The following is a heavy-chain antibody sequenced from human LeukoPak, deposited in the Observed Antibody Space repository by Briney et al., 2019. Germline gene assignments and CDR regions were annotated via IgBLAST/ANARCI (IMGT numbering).Heavy chain of an antibody. D-gene: IGHD3-9*01. CDR3: ARDQDTYYDILTGFNWFDP. Sequence: VASVKVSCKASGYTFTSYAMHWVRQATGQRLEWMGWINAGNGNTKYSQKFQGRVTITRDTSASTAYMELSSLRSEDTAVYYCARDQDTYYDILTGFNWFDPWGQGTLVTVSS. J-gene: IGHJ5*02. CDR1: GYTFTSYA. CDR2: INAGNGNT. V-gene: IGHV1-3*01.